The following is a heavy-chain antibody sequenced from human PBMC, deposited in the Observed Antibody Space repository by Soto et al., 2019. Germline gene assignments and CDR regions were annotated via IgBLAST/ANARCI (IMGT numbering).Heavy chain of an antibody. CDR3: ARDTESNRYND. D-gene: IGHD1-20*01. Sequence: SVKVSSKASLGTFSTYAISCVRQAPGQGLEWMGGIIPIFGTANYAQRLQGRVTLTTDTSASTAYMELRSLTSDDTAMYYCARDTESNRYNDWGQGTRVTVSS. CDR1: LGTFSTYA. V-gene: IGHV1-69*05. J-gene: IGHJ1*01. CDR2: IIPIFGTA.